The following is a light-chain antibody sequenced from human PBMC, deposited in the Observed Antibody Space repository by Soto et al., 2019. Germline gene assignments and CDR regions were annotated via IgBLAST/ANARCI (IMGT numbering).Light chain of an antibody. CDR3: SSYTSSSTLV. CDR2: DVS. J-gene: IGLJ2*01. Sequence: QSALTQPASVSGSPGQSITISCTGTSSDIGAYNFVSWYQQHPGKAPKRMIYDVSNRPSGVSVRFSGSKSGNTASLTISGLQAEDEADYYCSSYTSSSTLVFGGGTKLTVL. CDR1: SSDIGAYNF. V-gene: IGLV2-14*03.